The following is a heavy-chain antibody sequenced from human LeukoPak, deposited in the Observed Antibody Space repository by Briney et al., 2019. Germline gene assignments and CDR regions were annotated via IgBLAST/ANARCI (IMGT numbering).Heavy chain of an antibody. Sequence: GGSLRLSCAASGFTFSNAWMSWVRQAPGKGLEWIGRIKSKSAGGTTDYAAPVKGRFTISRDDSTSTLYVQMNSLKAEDTAVYYCTTGWYSGNYFDYWGQGTLVTVSS. V-gene: IGHV3-15*01. CDR1: GFTFSNAW. J-gene: IGHJ4*02. CDR2: IKSKSAGGTT. CDR3: TTGWYSGNYFDY. D-gene: IGHD1-26*01.